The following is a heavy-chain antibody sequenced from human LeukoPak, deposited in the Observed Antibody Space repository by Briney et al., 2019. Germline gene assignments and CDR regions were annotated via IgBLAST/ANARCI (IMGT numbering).Heavy chain of an antibody. CDR2: VYYSGST. CDR3: ARDPEDGGWYKGWFDP. V-gene: IGHV4-39*07. J-gene: IGHJ5*02. CDR1: GGSISSSSYY. D-gene: IGHD6-19*01. Sequence: SETLSLTCTVSGGSISSSSYYWGWIRQPPGKGLEWIGSVYYSGSTYYNPSLKSRVTISADTSKNQFSLKLSSVTAADTAVYYCARDPEDGGWYKGWFDPWGQGTLVTVSS.